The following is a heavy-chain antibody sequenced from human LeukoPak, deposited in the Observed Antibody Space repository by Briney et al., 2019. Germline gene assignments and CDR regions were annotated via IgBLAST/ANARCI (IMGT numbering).Heavy chain of an antibody. CDR1: GFTFSSYS. Sequence: GGSLRLSCAASGFTFSSYSMNWVRQAPGKGLEWVSSISSSSSYIYYADSVKGRFTISRDNAKNSLYLQMNSLRAEDTAAHYCARESSHPDYGDYEVYWGQGTLVTVSS. CDR3: ARESSHPDYGDYEVY. V-gene: IGHV3-21*01. D-gene: IGHD4-17*01. J-gene: IGHJ4*02. CDR2: ISSSSSYI.